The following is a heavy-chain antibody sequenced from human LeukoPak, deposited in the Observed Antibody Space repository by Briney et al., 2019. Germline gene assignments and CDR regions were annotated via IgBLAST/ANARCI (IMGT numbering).Heavy chain of an antibody. D-gene: IGHD3-22*01. Sequence: ASVKVSCKASGYTFTSYGISWVRQAPGQGLEWMGWISAYNGNTNYAQKLQDRVTMTTDTSTSTAYMELRSLRSDDTAVYYCARDYDSSGYYYVDAFDIWGQGTMVTVSS. V-gene: IGHV1-18*01. J-gene: IGHJ3*02. CDR2: ISAYNGNT. CDR1: GYTFTSYG. CDR3: ARDYDSSGYYYVDAFDI.